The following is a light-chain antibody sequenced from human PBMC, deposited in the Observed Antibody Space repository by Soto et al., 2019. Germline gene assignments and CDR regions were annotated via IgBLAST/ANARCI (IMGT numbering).Light chain of an antibody. V-gene: IGLV2-14*01. CDR3: SSYTTTSTLGV. Sequence: QSALTQPASMSGSPGQSITISCTGTRSDVGGYNYVSWYQQHPGKAPKLMIYEVSNRPSGVSNRFSGSKSGNTASLTISGLQAEDEADYYCSSYTTTSTLGVFGGGTKLTVL. CDR1: RSDVGGYNY. CDR2: EVS. J-gene: IGLJ2*01.